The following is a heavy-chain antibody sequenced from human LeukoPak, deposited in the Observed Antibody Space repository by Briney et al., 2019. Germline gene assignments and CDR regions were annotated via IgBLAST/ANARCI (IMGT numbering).Heavy chain of an antibody. V-gene: IGHV1-2*02. CDR3: ARELVRGAYGDY. Sequence: ASVKVSCKSSGYTFTGYYMHWVRQAPGQGLEWMGWSNPNSGGTNYAQKFQGRVTMPRDTSISTAYMELSRLRSDDTAVYYCARELVRGAYGDYWGQGTLVTVSS. CDR1: GYTFTGYY. CDR2: SNPNSGGT. J-gene: IGHJ4*02. D-gene: IGHD3-10*01.